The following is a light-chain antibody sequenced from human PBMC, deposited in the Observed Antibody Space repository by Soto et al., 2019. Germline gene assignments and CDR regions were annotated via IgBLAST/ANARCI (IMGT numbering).Light chain of an antibody. J-gene: IGLJ2*01. CDR2: LNSDGSH. Sequence: QPVLTQSPSASASLGASVKLTCTLSSGHSSYAIAWHQQQPEKGPRFLMKLNSDGSHSKGDGIPDRFSGSSTGAERYFTISSLQSEDEADYYCQTWGTGIHLVFGGGTKLTVL. CDR3: QTWGTGIHLV. V-gene: IGLV4-69*01. CDR1: SGHSSYA.